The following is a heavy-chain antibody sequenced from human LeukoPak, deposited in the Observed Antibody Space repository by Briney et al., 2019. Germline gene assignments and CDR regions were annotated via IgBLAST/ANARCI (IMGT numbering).Heavy chain of an antibody. CDR2: IYYSGST. J-gene: IGHJ3*02. CDR3: ARGGYFDWPYAFDI. Sequence: PSETLSLTGTVSGGSISSSSSYWGWIRQPPGKGLEWIVSIYYSGSTYYNPSLKSRVTISVDTSKNQFSLKLSSVTAADTAVYYCARGGYFDWPYAFDIWGQGTMVTVSS. CDR1: GGSISSSSSY. D-gene: IGHD3-9*01. V-gene: IGHV4-39*07.